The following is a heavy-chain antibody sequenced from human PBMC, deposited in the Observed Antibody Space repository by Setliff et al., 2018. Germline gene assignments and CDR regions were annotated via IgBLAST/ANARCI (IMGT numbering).Heavy chain of an antibody. D-gene: IGHD3-22*01. J-gene: IGHJ5*02. CDR2: INHRGTT. CDR3: ARGPRFDYESPTYRRRFDP. Sequence: TLSLPCAVYGGSFSGYYWNWIRQAPGKGLEWSGEINHRGTTSYTPSLKGRVTISVDTSKNLFSLKLSSVTAADTAVYFCARGPRFDYESPTYRRRFDPWGQGTAVTVSS. V-gene: IGHV4-34*01. CDR1: GGSFSGYY.